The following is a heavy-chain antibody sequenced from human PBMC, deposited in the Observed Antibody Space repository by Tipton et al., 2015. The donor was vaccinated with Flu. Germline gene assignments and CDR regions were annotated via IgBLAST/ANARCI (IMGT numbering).Heavy chain of an antibody. J-gene: IGHJ4*02. CDR2: ISYDGNKQ. V-gene: IGHV3-30-3*01. CDR1: GFSFSNYA. Sequence: SLRLSCAASGFSFSNYALHWVRQAPGKGLEWVAVISYDGNKQYYADSVKGRFTMSRDNSKNTLYLQMSRLRAEDTAVYYCARDPRYFYDSNVYPPDYWGQGTLVTVSS. CDR3: ARDPRYFYDSNVYPPDY. D-gene: IGHD3-22*01.